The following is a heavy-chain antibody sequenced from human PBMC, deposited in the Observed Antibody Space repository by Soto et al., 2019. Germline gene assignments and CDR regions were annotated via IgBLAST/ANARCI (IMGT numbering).Heavy chain of an antibody. Sequence: EVQVVESGGGLVPPGGSLRLSCAASGFTVSSHYMSWVRQAPGKGREWVSVIFTGGATYYADSVKGRFTISRHSSKNTVYLQMNSLRAEDTAVYYCARDRYSSGWLDAFDIWGQGTMVTVSS. CDR1: GFTVSSHY. J-gene: IGHJ3*02. CDR3: ARDRYSSGWLDAFDI. D-gene: IGHD6-19*01. V-gene: IGHV3-53*04. CDR2: IFTGGAT.